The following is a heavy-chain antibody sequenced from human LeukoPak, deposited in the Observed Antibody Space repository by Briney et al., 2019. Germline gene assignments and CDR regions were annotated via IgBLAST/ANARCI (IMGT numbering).Heavy chain of an antibody. CDR1: GGSFSGYY. V-gene: IGHV4-34*01. Sequence: PSETLSLTCAVYGGSFSGYYWSWIRQPPGKGLEWIGEINHSGSTNYNPSLKSRVTISVDTSKNQFSLKLSSVTAADTAVYYCARARPAYLWIRPYYFDYWGQGTLVTVSS. CDR2: INHSGST. J-gene: IGHJ4*02. D-gene: IGHD5-18*01. CDR3: ARARPAYLWIRPYYFDY.